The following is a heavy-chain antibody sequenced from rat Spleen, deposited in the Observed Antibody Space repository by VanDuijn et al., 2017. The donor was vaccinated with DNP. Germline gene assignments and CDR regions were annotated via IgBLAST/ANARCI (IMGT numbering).Heavy chain of an antibody. CDR3: ASLNWEHDWYFDF. Sequence: QVQLQQSGAELAKPGSSVKISCKASGYTFTSYYISWIKQTTGQGLEYIGYINTGSGGTNYNEKFKGKATLTVDKSSSTAFMQLSSLTPDDSAVYYCASLNWEHDWYFDFWGPGTMVTVSS. J-gene: IGHJ1*01. V-gene: IGHV1-43*01. D-gene: IGHD5-1*01. CDR1: GYTFTSYY. CDR2: INTGSGGT.